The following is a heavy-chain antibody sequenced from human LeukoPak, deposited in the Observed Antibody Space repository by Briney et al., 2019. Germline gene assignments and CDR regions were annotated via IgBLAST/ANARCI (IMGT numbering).Heavy chain of an antibody. D-gene: IGHD3-10*01. CDR1: GYTFINYG. CDR3: ARDRGVGDYSIGY. V-gene: IGHV1-18*01. Sequence: ASVTVSCTASGYTFINYGISWVRQAPGQGLEWMGWISVYNGNTNDGQKFQGRVTMTTDTSTSTAYMELRSLRSDDTAVYYCARDRGVGDYSIGYWGQGTLVTVSS. J-gene: IGHJ4*02. CDR2: ISVYNGNT.